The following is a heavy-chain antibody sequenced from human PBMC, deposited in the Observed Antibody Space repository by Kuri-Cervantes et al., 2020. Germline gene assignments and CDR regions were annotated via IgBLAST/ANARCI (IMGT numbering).Heavy chain of an antibody. J-gene: IGHJ6*02. V-gene: IGHV3-33*01. CDR2: IWYDGSNK. CDR1: GFTFSSYG. Sequence: GESLKISCAASGFTFSSYGMHWVRQAPGKGLEWVAVIWYDGSNKYYADSVKGRFTISRDNSKNTLYLQMNSLRAEDTAVYYCARGYSSWYGYYYYGMDVWGQGTTVTVSS. CDR3: ARGYSSWYGYYYYGMDV. D-gene: IGHD6-13*01.